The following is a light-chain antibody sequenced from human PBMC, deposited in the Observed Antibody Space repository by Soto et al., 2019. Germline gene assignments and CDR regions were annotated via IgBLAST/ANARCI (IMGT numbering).Light chain of an antibody. Sequence: EIVLTQSPATLSLSPGERATLSCRASQSVYSYLAWYQQKPGQAPRLLIYDASNRATGIPARFRGSGSGTDFPLTISSLKPEDFAVYYCQQRSNWPITFGQGTRLEIK. V-gene: IGKV3-11*01. CDR1: QSVYSY. CDR2: DAS. J-gene: IGKJ5*01. CDR3: QQRSNWPIT.